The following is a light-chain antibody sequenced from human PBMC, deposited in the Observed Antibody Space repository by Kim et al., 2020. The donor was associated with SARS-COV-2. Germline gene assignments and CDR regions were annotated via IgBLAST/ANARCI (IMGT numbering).Light chain of an antibody. Sequence: LSAYIGERVTITCRASQGISNSLAWYQQKPGKAPRLLLSAASRLESGVPSRFSGGGFGADYTLTISSLQPEDFASYYCQQYYGMPTFGQGTKLEI. CDR1: QGISNS. J-gene: IGKJ2*01. CDR2: AAS. CDR3: QQYYGMPT. V-gene: IGKV1-NL1*01.